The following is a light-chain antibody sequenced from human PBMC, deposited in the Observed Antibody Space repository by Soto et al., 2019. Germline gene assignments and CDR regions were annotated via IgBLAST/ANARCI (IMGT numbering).Light chain of an antibody. CDR1: QSLTGGY. V-gene: IGKV3-20*01. CDR2: SAS. CDR3: QQNGSLPIT. Sequence: DIVLTQSPGTLSLSPGERATLSCRASQSLTGGYLAWFQQKPGQTPRLLIYSASNRATGIPDRFSGSGSGTDLTLTISRLVPEDFVVYSFQQNGSLPITFGQGTRLEIK. J-gene: IGKJ5*01.